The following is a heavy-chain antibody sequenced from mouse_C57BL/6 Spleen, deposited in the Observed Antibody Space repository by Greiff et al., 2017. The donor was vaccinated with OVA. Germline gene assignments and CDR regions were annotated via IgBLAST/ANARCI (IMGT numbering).Heavy chain of an antibody. J-gene: IGHJ2*01. Sequence: EVQLQQSGPELVKPGASVKIPCKASGYTFTDYNMDWVKQSHGKSLEWIGDINPNNGGTIYNQKFKGKATLTVDKSSSTAYMELRSLTSEDTAVYYCARRGGGYGYDMDYWGQGTTLTVSS. V-gene: IGHV1-18*01. CDR2: INPNNGGT. D-gene: IGHD2-2*01. CDR3: ARRGGGYGYDMDY. CDR1: GYTFTDYN.